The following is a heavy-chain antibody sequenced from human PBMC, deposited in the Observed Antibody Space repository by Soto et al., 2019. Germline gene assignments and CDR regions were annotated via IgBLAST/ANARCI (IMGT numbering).Heavy chain of an antibody. Sequence: PVGSLRLPCAASDFTFSNYAMSWARQAPGKGLEWVSSISDNGGTTYYADSVKGRFTISRDNSKNTLYLQMNSLRAEDTAVYYCAKDTQQLIVCFDYCGQGTQVTVSS. D-gene: IGHD6-13*01. CDR3: AKDTQQLIVCFDY. J-gene: IGHJ4*02. V-gene: IGHV3-23*01. CDR2: ISDNGGTT. CDR1: DFTFSNYA.